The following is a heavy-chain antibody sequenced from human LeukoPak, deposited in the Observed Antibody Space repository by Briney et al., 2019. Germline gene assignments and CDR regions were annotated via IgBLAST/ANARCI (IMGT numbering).Heavy chain of an antibody. D-gene: IGHD2-15*01. V-gene: IGHV3-15*01. CDR1: GFTFSNYA. CDR3: TTDLVVVAATPY. Sequence: GGSLRLSCAASGFTFSNYAMSWVRQAPGKGLEWVGRIQSKTDGGTTDYAAPVKGRFTISRDDSKNTLYLQMNSLKPEDTAVYYCTTDLVVVAATPYWGQGTLITVSS. J-gene: IGHJ4*02. CDR2: IQSKTDGGTT.